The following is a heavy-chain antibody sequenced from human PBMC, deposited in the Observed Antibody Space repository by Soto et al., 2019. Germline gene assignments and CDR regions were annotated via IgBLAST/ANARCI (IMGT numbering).Heavy chain of an antibody. Sequence: GGSPRLSCAASGFTFSSYAMSWVRQGPGKGLEWVSAISGNGRTTYYADSVKGRFTISRDSSKNTLYLQMHSLRAEDTALYYFFKTTTRRWYIFYICGQGTWVTICS. J-gene: IGHJ4*02. CDR3: FKTTTRRWYIFYI. V-gene: IGHV3-23*01. D-gene: IGHD1-26*01. CDR1: GFTFSSYA. CDR2: ISGNGRTT.